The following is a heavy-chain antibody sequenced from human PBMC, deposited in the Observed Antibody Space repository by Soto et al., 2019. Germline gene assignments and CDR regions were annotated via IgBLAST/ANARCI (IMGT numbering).Heavy chain of an antibody. CDR1: GGTFSSYA. CDR3: SAPRGLGYFDL. J-gene: IGHJ2*01. Sequence: QVQLVQSGAEVKKPGSSVKVSCKASGGTFSSYAISWVRQAPGQGLEWMGGIIPIFGTANYAQKFQGRVTITADESTSTADMGRRSLRSEDAAVYACSAPRGLGYFDLWGRGTLVPVS. CDR2: IIPIFGTA. V-gene: IGHV1-69*12. D-gene: IGHD3-10*01.